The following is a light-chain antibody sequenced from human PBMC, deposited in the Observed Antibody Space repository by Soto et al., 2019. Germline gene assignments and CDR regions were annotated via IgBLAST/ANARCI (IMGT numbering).Light chain of an antibody. CDR2: GNS. V-gene: IGLV1-40*01. J-gene: IGLJ2*01. CDR3: QSYASSLSGSV. Sequence: QSVLTQPPSVSGAPGQRVTISCTGSSSNIGAGYDVHWYQQLPGTAPKLLIYGNSNRPSGVPDRFSGSKSGTSASLAITGLQAEDGADYYCQSYASSLSGSVFGGGTKATVL. CDR1: SSNIGAGYD.